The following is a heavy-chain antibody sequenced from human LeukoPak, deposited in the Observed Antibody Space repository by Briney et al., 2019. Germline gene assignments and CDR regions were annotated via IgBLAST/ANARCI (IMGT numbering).Heavy chain of an antibody. D-gene: IGHD3-9*01. CDR3: AKDTGRYDILTGGVDV. J-gene: IGHJ6*02. CDR1: GFTFDDYA. CDR2: ISWNSGSI. Sequence: GGSLRLSCAASGFTFDDYAMHWVRQAPGKGLEWVSGISWNSGSIGYADSVKGRFTISRDNAKNSLYLQMNSLRAEDTALYYCAKDTGRYDILTGGVDVWGQGTTVTVSS. V-gene: IGHV3-9*01.